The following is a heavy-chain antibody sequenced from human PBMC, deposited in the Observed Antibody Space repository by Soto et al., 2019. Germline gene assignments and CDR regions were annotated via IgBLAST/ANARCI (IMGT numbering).Heavy chain of an antibody. Sequence: QVQLVQSGAEVKKPGSSVKVSCKASGGTFSSYAISWVRQAPGQGLEWMGGIIPIFGTANYAQKFQGRVTITADETKSTAYMELSSLRSEDTAVYYCARVSTIFGVVSNYYGMDFCGQGTTVTVSS. D-gene: IGHD3-3*01. CDR3: ARVSTIFGVVSNYYGMDF. CDR1: GGTFSSYA. J-gene: IGHJ6*02. V-gene: IGHV1-69*01. CDR2: IIPIFGTA.